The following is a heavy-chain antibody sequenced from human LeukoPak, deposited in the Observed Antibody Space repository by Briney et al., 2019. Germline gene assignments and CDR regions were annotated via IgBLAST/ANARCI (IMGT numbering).Heavy chain of an antibody. V-gene: IGHV3-23*01. CDR1: GFTFTNYD. J-gene: IGHJ4*02. CDR2: ISDSGHST. D-gene: IGHD3-16*01. CDR3: ATGEFYFDF. Sequence: PGGSLRLSCAASGFTFTNYDMSWVRQASGKGLEWVSTISDSGHSTSYADSVKGRFTISRDNSKNTLYLQMNSLRAEDTALYYCATGEFYFDFWGQGTLVTVSS.